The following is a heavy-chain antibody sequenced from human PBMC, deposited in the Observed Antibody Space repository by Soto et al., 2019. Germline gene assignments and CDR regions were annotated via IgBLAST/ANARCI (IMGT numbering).Heavy chain of an antibody. CDR3: ARCGSGWYYFDY. CDR1: GFTFSSYW. V-gene: IGHV3-74*01. J-gene: IGHJ4*02. D-gene: IGHD6-19*01. Sequence: GGSLRLSCAASGFTFSSYWMHWVRQAPGKGLVWVSRINSDGSSTRYADSVKGRFTISRDNAKTTLYLQMNSLRAEDTVVYYCARCGSGWYYFDYWGQGTLVTVSS. CDR2: INSDGSST.